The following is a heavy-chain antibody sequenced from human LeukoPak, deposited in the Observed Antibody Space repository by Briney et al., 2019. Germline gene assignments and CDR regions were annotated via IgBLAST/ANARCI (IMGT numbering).Heavy chain of an antibody. CDR1: GFALSTSGVG. CDR3: AHRLVGEGLDY. V-gene: IGHV2-5*02. D-gene: IGHD6-6*01. J-gene: IGHJ4*02. Sequence: SGPTLVNPTQTLTLTCTFSGFALSTSGVGVGWIRQPPGKALEWLAVVHWDDNNYYSPSLKSRLTVTKGTSKNQVVLSVTNMDPVDTATYYCAHRLVGEGLDYWGQGTLVTVSS. CDR2: VHWDDNN.